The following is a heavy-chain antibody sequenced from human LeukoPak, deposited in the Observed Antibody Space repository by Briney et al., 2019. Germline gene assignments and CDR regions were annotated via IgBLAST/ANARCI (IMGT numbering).Heavy chain of an antibody. CDR3: ARGGITIFGVVN. CDR2: IYYSGST. J-gene: IGHJ4*02. D-gene: IGHD3-3*01. CDR1: GGSISSSSYY. Sequence: PSETLSLTCTVSGGSISSSSYYWGWIRQPPGKGLEWIGSIYYSGSTYYNPSLKSRVTISVDTSKNQFSLKLSSVTAADTAVYYCARGGITIFGVVNWGQGTLVTVSS. V-gene: IGHV4-39*01.